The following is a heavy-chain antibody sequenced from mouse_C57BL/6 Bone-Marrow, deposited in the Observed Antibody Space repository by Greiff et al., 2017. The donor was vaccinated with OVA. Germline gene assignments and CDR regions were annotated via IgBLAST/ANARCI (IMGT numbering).Heavy chain of an antibody. D-gene: IGHD1-1*01. CDR3: ARWGYYDLFYWYFDV. Sequence: VQLQQSGAELVKPGASVKISCKASGYAFSSYWMNWVKQRPGKGLEWIGQIYPGGGDTNYNEKFKGKATLTADKYSSTDYMQLSSLTSEDSAVYFCARWGYYDLFYWYFDVWGTGTTVSVSS. CDR1: GYAFSSYW. CDR2: IYPGGGDT. V-gene: IGHV1-80*01. J-gene: IGHJ1*03.